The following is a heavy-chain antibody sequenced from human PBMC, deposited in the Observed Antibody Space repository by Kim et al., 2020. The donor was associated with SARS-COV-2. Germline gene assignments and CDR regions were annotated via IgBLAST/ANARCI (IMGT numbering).Heavy chain of an antibody. D-gene: IGHD3-22*01. CDR2: FDPEDGET. V-gene: IGHV1-24*01. Sequence: ASVKVSCKVSGYTLTELSMHWVRQAPGKGLEWMGGFDPEDGETIYAQKFQGRVTMTEDTSTDTAYMELSSLRSEDTAVYYCATDSGDYYDSSGYHQNFDYWGQGTLVTVSS. CDR3: ATDSGDYYDSSGYHQNFDY. J-gene: IGHJ4*02. CDR1: GYTLTELS.